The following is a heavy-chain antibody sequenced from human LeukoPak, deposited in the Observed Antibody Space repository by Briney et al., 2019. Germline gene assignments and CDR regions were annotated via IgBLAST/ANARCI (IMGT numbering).Heavy chain of an antibody. CDR1: GYTFTGYY. CDR2: INPNSGGT. CDR3: ARDQLWFGELSIDY. D-gene: IGHD3-10*01. V-gene: IGHV1-2*02. Sequence: GSVTVSCTASGYTFTGYYMHWVRQAPGQGREWMGWINPNSGGTTYAQKFQGRVTMTRDTSISTAYMELSRLRSDDTAVYYCARDQLWFGELSIDYWGQGTLVTVPS. J-gene: IGHJ4*02.